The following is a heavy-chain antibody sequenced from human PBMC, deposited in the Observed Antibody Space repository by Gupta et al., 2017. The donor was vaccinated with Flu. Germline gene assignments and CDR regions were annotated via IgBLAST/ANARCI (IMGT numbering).Heavy chain of an antibody. Sequence: KASGYTFTGYYMHWVRQAPGQGLEWMGWINPNSGGTNYAQKFQGWVTMTRDTSISTAYMELSRLRSDDTAVYYCAREKFGTSRVYGMDVWGQGTTVPVSS. D-gene: IGHD3-16*01. CDR2: INPNSGGT. CDR1: GYTFTGYY. CDR3: AREKFGTSRVYGMDV. J-gene: IGHJ6*02. V-gene: IGHV1-2*04.